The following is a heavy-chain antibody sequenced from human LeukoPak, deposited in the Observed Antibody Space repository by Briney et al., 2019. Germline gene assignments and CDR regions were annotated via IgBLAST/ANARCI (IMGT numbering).Heavy chain of an antibody. CDR1: GFAFSSYA. D-gene: IGHD3-22*01. J-gene: IGHJ5*02. V-gene: IGHV3-23*01. CDR2: ISGSGGST. Sequence: GGSPRLSCAASGFAFSSYAISCVRPAPGKGLEWVSAISGSGGSTYYADSVKGRFTISRDNSKNTLYLQMNSLRDEDTAVYYCAKGEYYYDSSGYSWAQGTLVTVSS. CDR3: AKGEYYYDSSGYS.